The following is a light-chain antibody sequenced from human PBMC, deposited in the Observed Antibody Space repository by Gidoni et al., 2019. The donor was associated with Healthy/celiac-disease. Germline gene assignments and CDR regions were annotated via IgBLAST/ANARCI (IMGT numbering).Light chain of an antibody. CDR2: DGS. V-gene: IGLV2-23*01. Sequence: QSALTQPASVAGAPGQTITLSCTGTSRRVGSSNHDSGYQPHPGKAPKLRIYDGSKRPSGVSNRFSCSNSGNTASLTISGLQSEDEAYSSCCSYAVSSTRVFGGGTKLTVL. CDR1: SRRVGSSNH. J-gene: IGLJ3*02. CDR3: CSYAVSSTRV.